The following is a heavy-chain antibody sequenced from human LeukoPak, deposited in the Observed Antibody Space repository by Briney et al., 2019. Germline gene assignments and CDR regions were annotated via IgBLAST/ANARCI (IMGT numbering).Heavy chain of an antibody. CDR2: IWYDGSNK. J-gene: IGHJ3*02. D-gene: IGHD7-27*01. CDR1: GFTFSSYG. CDR3: ARDAGEPGAFDI. V-gene: IGHV3-33*01. Sequence: GRSLRLSCAASGFTFSSYGMHWVRQAPGKGLEWVAVIWYDGSNKYYADSVKGRFTISRDNSKNTLYLQMNSLRAEDTAVYYCARDAGEPGAFDIWGQGTMVTVSS.